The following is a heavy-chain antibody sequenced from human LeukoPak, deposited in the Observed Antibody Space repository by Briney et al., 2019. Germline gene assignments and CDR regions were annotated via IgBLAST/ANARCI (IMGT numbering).Heavy chain of an antibody. CDR3: ARGVRRCGSSTSCYIYYFDY. J-gene: IGHJ4*02. CDR1: VYTFTSYD. Sequence: ASVKVSCKASVYTFTSYDINWVRQATGQGLEGMGWMNPNSGNTGYAQKFQGRVTMTRNTSISTAYMELSSLRSEDTAVYYCARGVRRCGSSTSCYIYYFDYWGQGTLVTVSS. CDR2: MNPNSGNT. D-gene: IGHD2-2*01. V-gene: IGHV1-8*01.